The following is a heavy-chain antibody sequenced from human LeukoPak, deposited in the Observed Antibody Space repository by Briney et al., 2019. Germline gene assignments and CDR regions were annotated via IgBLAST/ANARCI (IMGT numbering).Heavy chain of an antibody. Sequence: GGSLRLSCAASGFTFSNYAMHWVRQAPGKGLEWVAVISYDGSNKYYADSVKGRFTISRDNSKNTLYLQMNSLRAEDTAVYYCAKHDMVRGLKEAFDIWGQGTMVTVSS. D-gene: IGHD3-10*01. CDR1: GFTFSNYA. V-gene: IGHV3-30-3*01. CDR2: ISYDGSNK. J-gene: IGHJ3*02. CDR3: AKHDMVRGLKEAFDI.